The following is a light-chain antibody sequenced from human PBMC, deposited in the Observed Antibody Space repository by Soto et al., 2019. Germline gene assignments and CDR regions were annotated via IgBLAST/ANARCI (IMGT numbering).Light chain of an antibody. J-gene: IGKJ1*01. V-gene: IGKV3-20*01. CDR3: QQYGSPLWT. CDR2: GTI. Sequence: EIVLTQSPGTLSLSPGERATLSCRASQSITSSYLAWYQQKPGQAPRILISGTIIRATGIPDRFSGSGSGTDFTLTISRLEPEDFAGDYCQQYGSPLWTFGQGTNVEIK. CDR1: QSITSSY.